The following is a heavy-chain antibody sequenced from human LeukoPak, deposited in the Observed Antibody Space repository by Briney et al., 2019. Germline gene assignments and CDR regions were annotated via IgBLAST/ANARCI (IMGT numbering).Heavy chain of an antibody. CDR3: ASNQQWLVGGHDY. V-gene: IGHV3-21*01. CDR1: GFTFSSYS. D-gene: IGHD6-19*01. J-gene: IGHJ4*02. Sequence: GGSLRLSCAASGFTFSSYSMNWVRQAPGKGLEWVSSISSSSSYIYYADSVKGRFTISRDNAKNSLYLQMNSLRAEDTAAYYCASNQQWLVGGHDYWGQGTLVTVSS. CDR2: ISSSSSYI.